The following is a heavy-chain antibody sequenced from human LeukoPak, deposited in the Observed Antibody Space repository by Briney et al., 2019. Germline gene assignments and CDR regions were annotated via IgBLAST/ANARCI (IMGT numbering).Heavy chain of an antibody. D-gene: IGHD4-17*01. CDR2: ISGSSGKT. Sequence: PGGSLRLSCAASGFTFSNFAMNWVRQAPGKGLEWVSAISGSSGKTYYADSVKGRFTISRDNSKNTVYLQMTSLKTEDTAVFYCAKVMTTVTSLDYWGQGTLVTVSS. CDR1: GFTFSNFA. V-gene: IGHV3-23*01. J-gene: IGHJ4*02. CDR3: AKVMTTVTSLDY.